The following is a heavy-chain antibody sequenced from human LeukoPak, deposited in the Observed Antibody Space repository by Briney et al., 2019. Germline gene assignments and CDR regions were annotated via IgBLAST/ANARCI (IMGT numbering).Heavy chain of an antibody. D-gene: IGHD3-16*01. CDR3: ARDLCGGGYCYGMDV. J-gene: IGHJ6*02. V-gene: IGHV3-33*01. CDR2: IWYDGSNK. Sequence: GGSLRLSCAASGFTFSSYGMHWVRQAPGKGLEGVAVIWYDGSNKYYADSVKGRFTISRDNAKNTLYLQMKSLRAEDTAVYYCARDLCGGGYCYGMDVRGQGTTVTVSS. CDR1: GFTFSSYG.